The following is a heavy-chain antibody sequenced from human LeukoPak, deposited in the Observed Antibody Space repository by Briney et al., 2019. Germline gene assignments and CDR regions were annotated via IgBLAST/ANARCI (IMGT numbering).Heavy chain of an antibody. D-gene: IGHD2-15*01. CDR1: GFTFSNYV. Sequence: GGSLGLSCAASGFTFSNYVMIWVRQAPGKGLEWVSGITASGDSTYYADSVKGRFTMSRDNSRDTVYLQMNSLRVDDTAVYYCARRDNVVVVSASDYWGQGTLVTVSS. CDR3: ARRDNVVVVSASDY. V-gene: IGHV3-23*01. CDR2: ITASGDST. J-gene: IGHJ4*02.